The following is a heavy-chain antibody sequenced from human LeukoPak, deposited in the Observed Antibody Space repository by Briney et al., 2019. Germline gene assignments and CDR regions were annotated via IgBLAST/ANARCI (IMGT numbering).Heavy chain of an antibody. CDR3: AKDIHGDYGGLDY. J-gene: IGHJ4*02. Sequence: ETGGSLRLSCAASGFTFSSYWMTWVRQAPGKGLEWVSTIINSGATTYYTDSVKGRFTISRDNSKNTLDLQMNSLRAEDTAAYYCAKDIHGDYGGLDYWGQGTLVTVSS. CDR2: IINSGATT. D-gene: IGHD4-17*01. V-gene: IGHV3-23*01. CDR1: GFTFSSYW.